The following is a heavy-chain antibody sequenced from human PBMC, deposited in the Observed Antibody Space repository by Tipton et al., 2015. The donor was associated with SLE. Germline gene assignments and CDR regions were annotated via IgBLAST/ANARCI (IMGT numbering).Heavy chain of an antibody. D-gene: IGHD3-3*01. V-gene: IGHV4-39*07. CDR3: ARHGRVAEDY. CDR2: IFYSGNT. J-gene: IGHJ4*02. Sequence: TLSLTCTVSGDSISSSSYYWGWIRQPPGKGLEWIGGIFYSGNTYYNPSLKSRVTISVDTSKNPFSLKLSSVTAADTAVYYCARHGRVAEDYWGQGTLVTVSS. CDR1: GDSISSSSYY.